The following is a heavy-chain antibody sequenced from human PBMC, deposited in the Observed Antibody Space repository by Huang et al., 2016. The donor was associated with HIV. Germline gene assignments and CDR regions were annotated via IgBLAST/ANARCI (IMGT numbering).Heavy chain of an antibody. CDR3: AHSTDASAATFYFDF. CDR2: IYSNGDG. J-gene: IGHJ4*02. D-gene: IGHD6-25*01. CDR1: GFSLTTTGVG. Sequence: QITLRESGPALVKPTQTLTLTCTFSGFSLTTTGVGVGWLPPPPGQALEWLAFIYSNGDGRYSPSLSSRLTITKDTSKKQVVLTMTNMDPVDTATYYCAHSTDASAATFYFDFWGQGTLVAVSA. V-gene: IGHV2-5*01.